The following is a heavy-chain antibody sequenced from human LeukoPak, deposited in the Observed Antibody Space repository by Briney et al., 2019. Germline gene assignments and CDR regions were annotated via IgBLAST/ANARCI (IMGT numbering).Heavy chain of an antibody. D-gene: IGHD3-10*01. CDR1: GFTFSGSA. J-gene: IGHJ6*03. V-gene: IGHV3-73*01. Sequence: GGSLRLSCAASGFTFSGSAMHWVRQASGKGLEWVGRIRSKANSYATAYAASVKGRFTISRDDSKNTAYLQMNSLKTEDTAVYYCTRSRLSCYGSGSYSHYYMDVWGEGTTVTVSS. CDR2: IRSKANSYAT. CDR3: TRSRLSCYGSGSYSHYYMDV.